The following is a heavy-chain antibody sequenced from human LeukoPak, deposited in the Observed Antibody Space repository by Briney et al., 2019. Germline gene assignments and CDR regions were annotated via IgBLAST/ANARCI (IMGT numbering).Heavy chain of an antibody. D-gene: IGHD2-8*02. CDR2: ISWNSGSI. CDR3: AKDNDGNLGGVDY. V-gene: IGHV3-9*01. J-gene: IGHJ4*02. CDR1: GFTYDDYA. Sequence: ARSLRLSCSAYGFTYDDYAMHWDRQAPGRGLKWVSGISWNSGSIGYEDSVKGRFTISRDNAKNSLYLQMNSLRAEDTALYYCAKDNDGNLGGVDYWGQGTLVTVSS.